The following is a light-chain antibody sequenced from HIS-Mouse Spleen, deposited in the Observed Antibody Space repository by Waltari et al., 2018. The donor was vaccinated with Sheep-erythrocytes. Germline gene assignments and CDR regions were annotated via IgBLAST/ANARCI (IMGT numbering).Light chain of an antibody. CDR2: DVS. V-gene: IGLV2-11*01. CDR3: QAWDSSTVV. J-gene: IGLJ2*01. Sequence: QSALTQPRSVSGSPGQSVTISCTGTSSDVGGYNYVSWYQQHPGKAPKLMIYDVSKRPSGVPDRFSGSKSGNTVSLTISGLQAEDEADYYCQAWDSSTVVFGGGTKLTVL. CDR1: SSDVGGYNY.